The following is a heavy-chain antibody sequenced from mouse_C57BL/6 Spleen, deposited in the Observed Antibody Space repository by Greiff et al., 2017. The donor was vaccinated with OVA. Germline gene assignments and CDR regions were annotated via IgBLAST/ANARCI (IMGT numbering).Heavy chain of an antibody. D-gene: IGHD2-3*01. CDR3: ARAEDGYLYYFDY. J-gene: IGHJ2*01. CDR2: ISYDGSN. Sequence: EVQLQESGPGLVKPSQSLSLTCSVTGYSITSGYYWNWIRQFPGNKLEWMGYISYDGSNNYNPSLKNRISITRDTSKNQFFLKLNSVTTEDTATYYCARAEDGYLYYFDYWGQGTTLTVSS. CDR1: GYSITSGYY. V-gene: IGHV3-6*01.